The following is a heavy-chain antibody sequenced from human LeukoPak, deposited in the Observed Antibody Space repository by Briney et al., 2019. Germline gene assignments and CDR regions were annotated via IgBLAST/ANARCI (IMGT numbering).Heavy chain of an antibody. V-gene: IGHV3-23*01. J-gene: IGHJ6*02. CDR1: GFTVSSNY. CDR2: ISGSGGST. CDR3: AKDLWFGESYGMDV. Sequence: GGSLRLSCAASGFTVSSNYMSWVRQAPGKGLEWVSAISGSGGSTYYADSVKGRFTISRDNSKNTLYLQMNSLRAEDTAVYYCAKDLWFGESYGMDVWGQGTTVTVSS. D-gene: IGHD3-10*01.